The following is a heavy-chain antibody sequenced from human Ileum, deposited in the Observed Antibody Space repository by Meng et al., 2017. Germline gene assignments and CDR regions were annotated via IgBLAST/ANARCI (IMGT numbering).Heavy chain of an antibody. D-gene: IGHD2-2*01. CDR1: GGSIGSAAYY. V-gene: IGHV4-31*03. CDR2: IHYTGST. Sequence: QVQLQESGPGLVKVSQTLSLTCTVSGGSIGSAAYYWTWIRQHPAKGLEWIGYIHYTGSTSYNPSLESRTSTSIDTSNSQFSLKVTSVTATDTAVYYCARGVSAAGLFDNWGPGTLVTVSS. J-gene: IGHJ4*02. CDR3: ARGVSAAGLFDN.